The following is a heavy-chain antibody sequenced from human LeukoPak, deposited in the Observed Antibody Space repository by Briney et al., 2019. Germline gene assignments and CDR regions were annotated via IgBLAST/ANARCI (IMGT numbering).Heavy chain of an antibody. CDR3: ARHVGFNVWQQLVRAWFDP. D-gene: IGHD6-13*01. CDR2: IYYSGST. J-gene: IGHJ5*02. CDR1: GGSFSTYS. Sequence: SETLSLTCAVSGGSFSTYSWRWIRQPPGKGLEWIGSIYYSGSTYYNPSLKSRVTISVDTSKNQFSLKLSSVTAADTAVYYCARHVGFNVWQQLVRAWFDPWGQGTLVTVSS. V-gene: IGHV4-59*05.